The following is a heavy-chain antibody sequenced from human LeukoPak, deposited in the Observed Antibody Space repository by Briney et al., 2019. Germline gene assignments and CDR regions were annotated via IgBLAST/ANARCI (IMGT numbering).Heavy chain of an antibody. CDR1: GGSISSGGYY. Sequence: PSQTLSLTCTVSGGSISSGGYYWSWIRQHPGKGLEWIGYIYYSGSTYYNPSLRSRVTILIDTSKNQFSLKLSSVTAADTAVYYCARRGEWPGWFDPWGQGTLVTVSS. V-gene: IGHV4-31*03. CDR3: ARRGEWPGWFDP. D-gene: IGHD3-3*01. J-gene: IGHJ5*02. CDR2: IYYSGST.